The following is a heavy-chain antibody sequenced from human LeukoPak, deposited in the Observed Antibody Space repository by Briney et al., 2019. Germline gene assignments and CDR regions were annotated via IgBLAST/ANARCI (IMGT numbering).Heavy chain of an antibody. D-gene: IGHD1-26*01. J-gene: IGHJ4*02. CDR1: GFTFSSYW. V-gene: IGHV3-74*01. Sequence: PGGSLRLSCAASGFTFSSYWMHWVRQAPGKGLVWVSRISSDGSSTSYADSVKGRFTISRDNAKNTLYLQMNSLRAEDTAVYYCARSSGSYYLLNWGQGTLVTVSS. CDR3: ARSSGSYYLLN. CDR2: ISSDGSST.